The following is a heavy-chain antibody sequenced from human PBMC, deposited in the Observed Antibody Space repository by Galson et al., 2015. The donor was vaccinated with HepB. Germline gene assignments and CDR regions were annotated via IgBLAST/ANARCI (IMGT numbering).Heavy chain of an antibody. Sequence: SVKVSCKASGYTFTSYGISWVRQAPGQGLEWMGWISAYNGNTNYAQKLQGRVTMTTDTSTSTAYMELRSLRSDDTAVYYCAREMYYYDSSGYFAQTYYFDYWGQGTLVTVSS. V-gene: IGHV1-18*01. J-gene: IGHJ4*02. CDR3: AREMYYYDSSGYFAQTYYFDY. D-gene: IGHD3-22*01. CDR1: GYTFTSYG. CDR2: ISAYNGNT.